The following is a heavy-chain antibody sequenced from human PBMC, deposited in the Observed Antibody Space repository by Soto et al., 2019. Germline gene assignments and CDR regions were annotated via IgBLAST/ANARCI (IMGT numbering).Heavy chain of an antibody. CDR1: GFTFSSYG. D-gene: IGHD2-15*01. J-gene: IGHJ5*02. V-gene: IGHV3-33*01. CDR2: IWYDGSNK. Sequence: QVQLVESGGGVVQPGRSLRLSCAASGFTFSSYGMHWVRQAPGKGLEWVAVIWYDGSNKYSADSVKGRFTISRDNSKNXXYLQXNXLRAXXTAVYYCARDHTEXCSGGSCYWFDPWGQGTLVTVSS. CDR3: ARDHTEXCSGGSCYWFDP.